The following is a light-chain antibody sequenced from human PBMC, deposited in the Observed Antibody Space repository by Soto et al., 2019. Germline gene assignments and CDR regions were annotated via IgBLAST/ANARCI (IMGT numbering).Light chain of an antibody. Sequence: QSVLTRPASVAGSPGQSITISCTGTSSDVGGYNYVSWYQQHPGKAPKLMIYEVSNRPLGVSNRFSGSKSGNTASLTISGLQAEDEADYYCSSYTSSSTLIFGTGTKVTVL. CDR3: SSYTSSSTLI. V-gene: IGLV2-14*01. CDR1: SSDVGGYNY. CDR2: EVS. J-gene: IGLJ1*01.